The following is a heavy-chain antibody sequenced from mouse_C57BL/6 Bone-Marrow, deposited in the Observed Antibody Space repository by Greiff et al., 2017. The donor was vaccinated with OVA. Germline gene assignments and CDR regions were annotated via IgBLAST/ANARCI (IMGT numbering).Heavy chain of an antibody. V-gene: IGHV5-4*01. D-gene: IGHD1-1*01. CDR1: GFTFSSYA. CDR2: ISDGGSYT. J-gene: IGHJ2*01. Sequence: EVHLVESGAGLVKPGGSLKLSCAASGFTFSSYAMSWVRPTPEKRLELVATISDGGSYTYYPDNVKGRFTISRDNAKNNLYLQMSHLQSEDTAMYDCAGDTRRSHFDYWGQGTTLTVSS. CDR3: AGDTRRSHFDY.